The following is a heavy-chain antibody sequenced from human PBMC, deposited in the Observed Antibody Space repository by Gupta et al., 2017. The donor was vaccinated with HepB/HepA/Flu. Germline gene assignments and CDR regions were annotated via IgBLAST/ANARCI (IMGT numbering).Heavy chain of an antibody. J-gene: IGHJ4*02. Sequence: QGQMVASGGGVVQPGRSLRRSCAASGFTFSDHGMHWVRQAPGKGLEWLIVIGSDEVTRFYADSVKGRFTISRDNSKNTLFLEMNNLRPEDTAVYYCAKEARWGSGYFDFWGQGTLVTVSS. CDR2: IGSDEVTR. CDR1: GFTFSDHG. CDR3: AKEARWGSGYFDF. V-gene: IGHV3-30*18. D-gene: IGHD3-10*01.